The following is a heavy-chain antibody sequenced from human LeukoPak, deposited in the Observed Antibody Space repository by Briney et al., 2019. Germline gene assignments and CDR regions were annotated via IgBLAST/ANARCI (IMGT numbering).Heavy chain of an antibody. D-gene: IGHD5-24*01. CDR1: GGSISSYY. J-gene: IGHJ4*02. Sequence: SETLSLTCTVSGGSISSYYRSWIRQPPGKGLEWIGYIYYSGSTNYNPSLKSRVTISVDTSKNQFSLKLSSVTAADTAVYYCARYAWLQFRSFDYWGQGTLVTVSS. CDR2: IYYSGST. V-gene: IGHV4-59*01. CDR3: ARYAWLQFRSFDY.